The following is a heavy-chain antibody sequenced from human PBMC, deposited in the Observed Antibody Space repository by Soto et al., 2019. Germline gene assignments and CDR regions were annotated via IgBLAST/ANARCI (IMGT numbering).Heavy chain of an antibody. J-gene: IGHJ6*02. Sequence: GGSLRLSCAASGFTFSSYAMSWVRQAPGKGLKRVSAISGSGGSTYNADNVKGQFTISRDNSKKTLNQQMNSLKAENTFVYYFLFRIFDWFNYYYYGMDVWGQGSTVTVSS. D-gene: IGHD3-9*01. CDR1: GFTFSSYA. V-gene: IGHV3-23*01. CDR3: LFRIFDWFNYYYYGMDV. CDR2: ISGSGGST.